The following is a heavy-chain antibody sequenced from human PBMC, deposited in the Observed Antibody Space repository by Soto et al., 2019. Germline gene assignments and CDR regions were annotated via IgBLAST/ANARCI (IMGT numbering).Heavy chain of an antibody. J-gene: IGHJ4*02. V-gene: IGHV5-10-1*01. CDR2: IDPSDSYT. Sequence: GESLKISCQGSVYTFTGHWISWVRQMPGKGLEWMGRIDPSDSYTDYSPTVQGHVTMSADKSINTAYLQWSSLQASDTAVYYCSRDTGYDSSLEYWGQGKLVTGS. CDR3: SRDTGYDSSLEY. CDR1: VYTFTGHW. D-gene: IGHD5-12*01.